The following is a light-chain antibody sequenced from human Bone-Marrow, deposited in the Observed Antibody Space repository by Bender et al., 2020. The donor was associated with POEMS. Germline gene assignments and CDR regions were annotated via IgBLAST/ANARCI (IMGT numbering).Light chain of an antibody. CDR1: NSNIGTNA. CDR2: SDN. V-gene: IGLV1-44*01. CDR3: AAWDAGLSGGV. J-gene: IGLJ3*02. Sequence: QSVLTQPPSASGTPGQRVTISCSGSNSNIGTNAVNWYQQFPGTAPKLLIYSDNQRPSGVLDRFYAFKSGTSASLAISGVQSEDVADYYWAAWDAGLSGGVFGGGTKLTVL.